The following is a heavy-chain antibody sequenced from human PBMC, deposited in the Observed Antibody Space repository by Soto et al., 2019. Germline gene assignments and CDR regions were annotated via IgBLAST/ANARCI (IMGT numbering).Heavy chain of an antibody. CDR3: ARGGRHDSSGYYLPFSGMDV. J-gene: IGHJ6*02. CDR2: ISAYNGNT. Sequence: GASVKVSCKASGYTFTSYGISWVRQAPGQGLERMGWISAYNGNTNYVQKLQGRVTMTTDTSTSTAYMEMRSLRSDDTAVYFCARGGRHDSSGYYLPFSGMDVWGQGTTVTVSS. D-gene: IGHD3-22*01. CDR1: GYTFTSYG. V-gene: IGHV1-18*01.